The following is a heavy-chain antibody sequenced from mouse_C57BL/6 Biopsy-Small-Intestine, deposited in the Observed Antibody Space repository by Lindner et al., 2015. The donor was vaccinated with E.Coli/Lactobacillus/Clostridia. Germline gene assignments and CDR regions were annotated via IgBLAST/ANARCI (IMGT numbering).Heavy chain of an antibody. D-gene: IGHD2-12*01. CDR2: INAGNGNT. Sequence: KVSCKASGYTFTTYAMHWVRQAPGQRLEWMGWINAGNGNTKYSQKFQGRVTITRDTSASTAYIELSSLRSEDTAVYYCAKDRGVIAPFDFWGQGTLVTVSS. CDR1: GYTFTTYA. CDR3: AKDRGVIAPFDF. V-gene: IGHV1-84*02. J-gene: IGHJ4*01.